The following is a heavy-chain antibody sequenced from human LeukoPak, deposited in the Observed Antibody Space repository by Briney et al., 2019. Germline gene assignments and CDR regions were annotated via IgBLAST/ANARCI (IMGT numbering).Heavy chain of an antibody. CDR1: GDSVSSGSYY. CDR3: ARAQVVISGDAFDI. D-gene: IGHD3-22*01. V-gene: IGHV4-61*01. CDR2: IYYSGST. J-gene: IGHJ3*02. Sequence: SETLSLTCTVSGDSVSSGSYYWSWIRQPPGKGLEWIGYIYYSGSTYYNPSLKSRVTISVDTSKNQFSLKLSSVTAADTAVYYCARAQVVISGDAFDIWGQGTMVTVSS.